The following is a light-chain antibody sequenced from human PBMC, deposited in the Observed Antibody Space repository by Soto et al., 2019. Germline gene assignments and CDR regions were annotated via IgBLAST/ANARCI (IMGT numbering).Light chain of an antibody. V-gene: IGLV2-23*01. J-gene: IGLJ2*01. CDR3: CSYASRTTAI. CDR2: EGS. Sequence: QSALTQPASVSGSPGQPITISCTGTSSDVGSYNLVSWYQQHPGKAPKLMIYEGSKRPSGVSNRFSGSKSGNTASLTISGLQAEDEADYYCCSYASRTTAIFGGGTKLTVL. CDR1: SSDVGSYNL.